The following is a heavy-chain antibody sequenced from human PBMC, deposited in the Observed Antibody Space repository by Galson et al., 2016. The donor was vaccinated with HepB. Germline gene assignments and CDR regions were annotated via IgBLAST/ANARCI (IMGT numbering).Heavy chain of an antibody. J-gene: IGHJ4*02. V-gene: IGHV3-30*18. CDR3: AKDALITLVRGVIMSYIDY. D-gene: IGHD3-10*01. CDR1: GFTFSSYG. CDR2: ISNDGSNK. Sequence: SLRLSCAASGFTFSSYGMHWVRQASGKGLEWVAVISNDGSNKDYADSVKGRFTISRDNSKNTLYLQMNSLRPEDTAVYYCAKDALITLVRGVIMSYIDYWGQGALVTVSS.